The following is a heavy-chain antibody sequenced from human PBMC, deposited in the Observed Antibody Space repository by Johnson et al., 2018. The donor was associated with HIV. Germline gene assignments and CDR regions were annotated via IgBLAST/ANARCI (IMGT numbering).Heavy chain of an antibody. Sequence: QVQLVESGGGVVRPGGSLRLSCAASGFTFSDYYMSRIRQAPGKGLEWVSYISRSCSTIYYADPVKGRFTIPRDNAKNSVYLQRNSLRAEDTAVYYCARSEYSSSWSNAFDIWGQGTMVTVSS. J-gene: IGHJ3*02. D-gene: IGHD6-13*01. V-gene: IGHV3-11*04. CDR2: ISRSCSTI. CDR3: ARSEYSSSWSNAFDI. CDR1: GFTFSDYY.